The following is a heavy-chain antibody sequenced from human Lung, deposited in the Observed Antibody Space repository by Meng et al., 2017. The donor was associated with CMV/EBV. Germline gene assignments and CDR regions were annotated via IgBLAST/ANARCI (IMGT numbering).Heavy chain of an antibody. J-gene: IGHJ4*02. CDR3: ARGLMDYSNYGLPQLPRTQTFDY. V-gene: IGHV3-20*03. Sequence: GGSXRLXXAASGFTFDDYGMSWVRQAPGKGLEWVSGINWNGGSTGYADSVKGRFTISRDNAKNSLYLQMNSLRAEDTALYYCARGLMDYSNYGLPQLPRTQTFDYXGQGXLVTVSS. D-gene: IGHD4-11*01. CDR2: INWNGGST. CDR1: GFTFDDYG.